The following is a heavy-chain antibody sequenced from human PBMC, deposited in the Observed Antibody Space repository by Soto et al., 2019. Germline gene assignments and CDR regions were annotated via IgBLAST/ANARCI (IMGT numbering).Heavy chain of an antibody. V-gene: IGHV1-2*02. CDR1: GYTFTAYY. CDR2: INPNTGGT. CDR3: ASRYNYGSP. Sequence: QVQLVQSGAEVKKPGASVKVSCKASGYTFTAYYMHWVRQTPGQGLEWMGWINPNTGGTDYAQKFQGRVTMTRDPSISTAYMELTRLRSDDTAVYYCASRYNYGSPWGQGTLVTVSS. D-gene: IGHD5-18*01. J-gene: IGHJ5*02.